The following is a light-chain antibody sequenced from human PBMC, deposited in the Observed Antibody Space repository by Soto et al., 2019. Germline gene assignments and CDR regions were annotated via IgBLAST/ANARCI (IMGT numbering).Light chain of an antibody. V-gene: IGKV3-20*01. CDR2: GAS. J-gene: IGKJ1*01. Sequence: EIVMTQSPATLSVSPGERATLSCRASQSVTSNLAWYQQKPGQAPRLLIYGASSRATGIPDRFSGSGSGTDFTLTISRLEPEDFAVYYCQVYAGSHLWTFGQGTKVDIK. CDR1: QSVTSN. CDR3: QVYAGSHLWT.